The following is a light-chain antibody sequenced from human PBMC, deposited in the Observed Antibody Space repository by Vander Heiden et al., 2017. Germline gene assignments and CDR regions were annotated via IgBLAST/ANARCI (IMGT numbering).Light chain of an antibody. CDR2: AAS. CDR3: QQSYGAPYN. Sequence: DIQMTQSPPSLSASLGDRVTITCRGSERIDHYLNWYRQKPGKGPELLIYAASNLQSWVPSRFSGSGSGTDFTLTIASLRPEDFATYYCQQSYGAPYNFGQGTKLE. V-gene: IGKV1-39*01. J-gene: IGKJ2*01. CDR1: ERIDHY.